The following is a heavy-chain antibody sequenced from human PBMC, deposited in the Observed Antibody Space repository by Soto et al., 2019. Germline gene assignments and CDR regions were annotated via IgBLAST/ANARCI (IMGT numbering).Heavy chain of an antibody. CDR3: ARGGGLRFLEWLSSDYYYYYGMDV. J-gene: IGHJ6*02. V-gene: IGHV4-34*01. D-gene: IGHD3-3*01. CDR1: GGSFSGYY. CDR2: INHSGST. Sequence: SSETLSLTCAVYGGSFSGYYWSWIRQPPGKGLEWIGEINHSGSTNYNPSLKSRVTISVDTSKNQFSLKLSSVTAADTAVYYCARGGGLRFLEWLSSDYYYYYGMDVWGQGTTVTVSS.